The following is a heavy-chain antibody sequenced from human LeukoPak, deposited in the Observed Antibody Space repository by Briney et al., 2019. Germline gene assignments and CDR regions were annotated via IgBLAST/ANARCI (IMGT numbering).Heavy chain of an antibody. CDR1: GYTFARND. D-gene: IGHD5-24*01. CDR3: GRGVDSVEY. CDR2: ISAYNGNT. Sequence: ASVKVSCKASGYTFARNDISWVRQAPGQGLEWMGWISAYNGNTNYAQKLQGRVTMTTDTSTSTAYMELRSLRSDDTAVYYCGRGVDSVEYWGQGTLVTVSS. J-gene: IGHJ4*02. V-gene: IGHV1-18*01.